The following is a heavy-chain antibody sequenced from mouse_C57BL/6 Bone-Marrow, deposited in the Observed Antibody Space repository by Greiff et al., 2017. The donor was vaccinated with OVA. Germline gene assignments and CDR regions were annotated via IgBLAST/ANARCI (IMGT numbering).Heavy chain of an antibody. J-gene: IGHJ2*01. CDR3: ARDDGYFFEY. CDR1: GYTFTDYY. V-gene: IGHV1-76*01. CDR2: IYPGSGNT. D-gene: IGHD2-3*01. Sequence: QVQLQQSGAEVVRPGASVKLSCKASGYTFTDYYINWVKQRPGQGLEWIARIYPGSGNTYYNEKFKGKATLTAEKSSNTTYMQLSSLTSEDSAVYFCARDDGYFFEYWGQGTTLTVSS.